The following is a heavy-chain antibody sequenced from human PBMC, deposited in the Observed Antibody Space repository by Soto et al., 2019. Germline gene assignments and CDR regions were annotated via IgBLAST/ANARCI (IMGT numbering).Heavy chain of an antibody. D-gene: IGHD3-22*01. V-gene: IGHV3-30*18. CDR1: GFTFSSYG. CDR2: ISYDGSNK. Sequence: HPGGSLRLSCAASGFTFSSYGMHWVRQAPGKGLEWVAVISYDGSNKYYADSVKGRLTISRDNSKNTLYLQMNSLRAEDTAVYYCAKDMGYMIVVVINYYYYGMDVWGQGTTVTVSS. CDR3: AKDMGYMIVVVINYYYYGMDV. J-gene: IGHJ6*02.